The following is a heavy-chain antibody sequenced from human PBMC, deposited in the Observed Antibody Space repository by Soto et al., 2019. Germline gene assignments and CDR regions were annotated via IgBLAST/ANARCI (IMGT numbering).Heavy chain of an antibody. Sequence: GASVKVSCKASGGTFSSYAISWVRQAPGQGLEWMGGIIPIFGTANYAQKFQGRVTITADESTSTAYMELSSLRSEDTAVYYCAREDSSSKMLYNWFDPWGQGTRVTVSS. CDR3: AREDSSSKMLYNWFDP. CDR2: IIPIFGTA. J-gene: IGHJ5*02. V-gene: IGHV1-69*13. D-gene: IGHD6-6*01. CDR1: GGTFSSYA.